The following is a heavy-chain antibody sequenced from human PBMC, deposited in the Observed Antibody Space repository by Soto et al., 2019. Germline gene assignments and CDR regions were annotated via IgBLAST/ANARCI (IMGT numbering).Heavy chain of an antibody. CDR2: IYPGDSDT. Sequence: GESLKISCKGSGYSFTSYWIGWVRQMPGKGLEWMWIIYPGDSDTRYSPSFQGQVTISAYKSISTAYLQWSSLKASDTAMYYCARHGPYYDFWSGYYRFDPWGQGTLVTVSS. V-gene: IGHV5-51*01. J-gene: IGHJ5*02. CDR1: GYSFTSYW. CDR3: ARHGPYYDFWSGYYRFDP. D-gene: IGHD3-3*01.